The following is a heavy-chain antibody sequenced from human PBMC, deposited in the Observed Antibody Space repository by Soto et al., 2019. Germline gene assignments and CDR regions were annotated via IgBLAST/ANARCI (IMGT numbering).Heavy chain of an antibody. Sequence: PGGSLRLSCAASGFTFSTYTMNWVRQAPGKGLEWVSSISSTSTSMSYAESVKGRFTISRDNANNSLFLQMNSLTAEDTAVYYCAREVRRGWFDPWGQGTLVTAPQ. V-gene: IGHV3-21*01. J-gene: IGHJ5*02. CDR2: ISSTSTSM. CDR1: GFTFSTYT. CDR3: AREVRRGWFDP.